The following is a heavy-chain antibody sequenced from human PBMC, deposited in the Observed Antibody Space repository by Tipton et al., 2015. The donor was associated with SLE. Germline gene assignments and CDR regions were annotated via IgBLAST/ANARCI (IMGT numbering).Heavy chain of an antibody. CDR3: ARVPQYLWFGELLRWFGP. J-gene: IGHJ5*02. D-gene: IGHD3-10*01. CDR2: FYYSGST. V-gene: IGHV4-59*11. CDR1: GGSISSHY. Sequence: TLSLTCTVSGGSISSHYWGWIRQPPGKGLEWIGYFYYSGSTNYNPPLKIRVTISVDTSKNRFSLKLSSVTAADTAVYYCARVPQYLWFGELLRWFGPWGQGTLVTVSS.